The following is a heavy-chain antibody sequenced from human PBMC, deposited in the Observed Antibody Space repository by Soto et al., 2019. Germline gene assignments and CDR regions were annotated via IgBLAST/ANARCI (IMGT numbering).Heavy chain of an antibody. CDR2: IYPGDSDT. V-gene: IGHV5-51*01. Sequence: PGESLKISCKGSGYSFTSYWIGWVRQMPGKGLEWMGIIYPGDSDTRYSPSFQGQVTISADKSISTAYLQWSSLKASDTAMYYCARRGGYSSSCPSWWFDPWGQGTLVTVSS. J-gene: IGHJ5*02. D-gene: IGHD6-13*01. CDR1: GYSFTSYW. CDR3: ARRGGYSSSCPSWWFDP.